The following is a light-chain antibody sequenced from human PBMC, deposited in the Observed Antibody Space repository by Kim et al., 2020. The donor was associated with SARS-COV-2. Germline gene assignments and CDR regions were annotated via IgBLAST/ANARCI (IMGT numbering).Light chain of an antibody. J-gene: IGKJ1*01. Sequence: ATINCQSSQSVLYSSKNKNYLAWYQHKPGQPPKLLIYWASTRESGVPDRFSGSGSGTDFTLTISSLQAEDVAVYYCQQYYSIPWTFGQGTKVDIK. V-gene: IGKV4-1*01. CDR3: QQYYSIPWT. CDR1: QSVLYSSKNKNY. CDR2: WAS.